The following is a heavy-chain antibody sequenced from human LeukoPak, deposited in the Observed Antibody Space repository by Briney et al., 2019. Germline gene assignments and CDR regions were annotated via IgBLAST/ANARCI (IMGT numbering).Heavy chain of an antibody. Sequence: ASVKVSCKASGYTFTSYHMHWVRQAPGQGLEWMGKINLSGGSTTYAQKLQGRVTMTRDTSTSTVYMELSSLRSEDTAVYYCARDYVDDIPMIKDYWGQGTLVTVSS. CDR2: INLSGGST. J-gene: IGHJ4*02. CDR1: GYTFTSYH. D-gene: IGHD2-8*01. V-gene: IGHV1-46*01. CDR3: ARDYVDDIPMIKDY.